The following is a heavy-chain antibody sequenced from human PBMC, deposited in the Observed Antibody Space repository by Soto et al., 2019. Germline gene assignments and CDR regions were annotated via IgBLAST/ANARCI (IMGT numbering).Heavy chain of an antibody. V-gene: IGHV4-31*03. J-gene: IGHJ5*02. D-gene: IGHD1-20*01. Sequence: QVQLQESGPGLVKPSQTLSLTCTVSGGSISSGGYYWSWIRQHPGKGLEWIGYIYYSGSTYYNPSLPSRVTISVDTSNNQFSLNLSSMTAAYTAVYYWARRDNWKGWFDPWGQGALVTVSS. CDR3: ARRDNWKGWFDP. CDR2: IYYSGST. CDR1: GGSISSGGYY.